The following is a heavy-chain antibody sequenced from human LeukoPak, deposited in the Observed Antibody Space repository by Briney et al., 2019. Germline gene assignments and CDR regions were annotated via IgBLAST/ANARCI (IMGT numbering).Heavy chain of an antibody. CDR2: IYYSGST. D-gene: IGHD3-10*01. J-gene: IGHJ4*02. CDR1: GGSISSGDYY. Sequence: SETLSLTCTVSGGSISSGDYYWGWIRQPPGKGLEWIGSIYYSGSTYYNPSLTSRVTISVDTSKNQFSLKLSSVTAAATAVYYCAPMGGFYYGSESWGQGTLVTVSS. CDR3: APMGGFYYGSES. V-gene: IGHV4-39*01.